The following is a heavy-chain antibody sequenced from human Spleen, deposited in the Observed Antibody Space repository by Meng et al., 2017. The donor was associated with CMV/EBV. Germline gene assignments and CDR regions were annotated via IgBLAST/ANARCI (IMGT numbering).Heavy chain of an antibody. CDR1: GFTFDDYA. CDR3: VKDRLLRDSRFFRDIDY. J-gene: IGHJ4*02. CDR2: ITWDGGST. V-gene: IGHV3-43D*03. D-gene: IGHD4-11*01. Sequence: GESLTISCAASGFTFDDYAMHWVRQAPGKGLEWVSLITWDGGSTYYADSVEGRFTISRDNSKNFLHLQMNSLRTEDPAMHYCVKDRLLRDSRFFRDIDYWGQGTLVTVSS.